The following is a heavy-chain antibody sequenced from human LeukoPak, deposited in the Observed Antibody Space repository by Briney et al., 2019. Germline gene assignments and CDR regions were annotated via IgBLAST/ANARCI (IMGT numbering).Heavy chain of an antibody. V-gene: IGHV4-59*01. CDR3: ARGSYGDPIFDY. CDR1: GGSISSYY. CDR2: IYYSGST. Sequence: SETLSLTCTVSGGSISSYYWSWIRQPPGKGLEWIGYIYYSGSTNYNPSLKSRVTISVDTSMNQFSLKLSSVTAADTAVYYCARGSYGDPIFDYWGQGTLVTVSS. D-gene: IGHD4-17*01. J-gene: IGHJ4*02.